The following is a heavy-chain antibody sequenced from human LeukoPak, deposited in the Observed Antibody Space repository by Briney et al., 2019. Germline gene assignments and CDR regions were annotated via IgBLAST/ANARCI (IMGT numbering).Heavy chain of an antibody. CDR2: INHSGST. D-gene: IGHD6-6*01. CDR3: ARGRGRAARLDY. V-gene: IGHV4-34*01. J-gene: IGHJ4*02. Sequence: SETLSLTCAVYGGSFSGYHWSWIRQPPGKGLEWIGEINHSGSTNYNPSLKSRVTISVDTSKNQFSLKLSSVTAADTAVYYCARGRGRAARLDYWGQGTLVTVSS. CDR1: GGSFSGYH.